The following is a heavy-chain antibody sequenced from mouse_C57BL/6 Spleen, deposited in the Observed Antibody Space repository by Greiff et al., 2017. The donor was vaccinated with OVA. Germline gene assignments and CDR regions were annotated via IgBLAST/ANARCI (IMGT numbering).Heavy chain of an antibody. CDR1: GYTFTDYN. CDR3: ARSPWFAY. J-gene: IGHJ3*01. CDR2: INPNNGGT. V-gene: IGHV1-18*01. Sequence: VQLQQSGPELVKPGASVKISCKASGYTFTDYNMDWVKQSPGKSLEWIGDINPNNGGTIYNQKFKGKATLTVDKSSSTAYMELRSLTSEDTAVYYCARSPWFAYWGQGTLVTVSA.